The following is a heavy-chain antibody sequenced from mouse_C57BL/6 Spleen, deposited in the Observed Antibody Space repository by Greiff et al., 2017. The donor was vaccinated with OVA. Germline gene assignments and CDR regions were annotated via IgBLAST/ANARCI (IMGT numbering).Heavy chain of an antibody. V-gene: IGHV14-2*01. J-gene: IGHJ1*03. D-gene: IGHD2-12*01. Sequence: VHVKQSGAELVKPGASVKLSCTASGFNIKDYYMHWVKQRTEQGLEWIGRIDPEDGETKYAPKFQGKATITADTSSNTAYLQLSSLTSEDTAVYYCARWPSSYYSYWYFDVWGTGTTVTVSS. CDR1: GFNIKDYY. CDR3: ARWPSSYYSYWYFDV. CDR2: IDPEDGET.